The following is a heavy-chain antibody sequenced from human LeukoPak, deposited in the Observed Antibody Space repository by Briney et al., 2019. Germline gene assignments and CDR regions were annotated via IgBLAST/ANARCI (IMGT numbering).Heavy chain of an antibody. CDR1: GFTFSGSA. CDR3: TRRSTTNYYYYMDV. J-gene: IGHJ6*03. V-gene: IGHV3-73*01. CDR2: IRSKADSYAT. Sequence: GGSLRLSCAASGFTFSGSAMHWVRQASGKGLEWVGRIRSKADSYATAYTASVKGRFTIPRDDSKNTAYLQMNSLKTEDTAVYYCTRRSTTNYYYYMDVWGKGTTVTVSS. D-gene: IGHD2-2*01.